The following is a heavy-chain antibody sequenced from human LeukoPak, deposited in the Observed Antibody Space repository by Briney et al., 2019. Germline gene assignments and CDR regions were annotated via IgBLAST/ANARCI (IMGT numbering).Heavy chain of an antibody. V-gene: IGHV3-30-3*01. CDR3: AKDLFRGAGARGAVVIDAFDI. CDR1: GFTFSSYA. Sequence: PGGSLRLSCAASGFTFSSYAMHWVRQAPGKGLEWVAVISYDGSNKYYADSVKGRFTISRDNSKNTLYLQMNSLRAEDTAVYYCAKDLFRGAGARGAVVIDAFDIWGQGTMVTVSS. CDR2: ISYDGSNK. D-gene: IGHD3-22*01. J-gene: IGHJ3*02.